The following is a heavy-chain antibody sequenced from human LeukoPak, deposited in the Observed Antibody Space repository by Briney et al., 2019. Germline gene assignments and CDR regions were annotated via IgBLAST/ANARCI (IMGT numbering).Heavy chain of an antibody. V-gene: IGHV3-21*01. CDR1: GFTFSSYS. D-gene: IGHD1-7*01. Sequence: GGSLRLSCAASGFTFSSYSMSWVRQAPGKGLEWVSSISSSSSYIYYADSEKGRFTISRDNAKNSLYLQMNSLRAEDTAVYYCASLELRSGQGFDYWGQGTLVTVSS. CDR2: ISSSSSYI. CDR3: ASLELRSGQGFDY. J-gene: IGHJ4*02.